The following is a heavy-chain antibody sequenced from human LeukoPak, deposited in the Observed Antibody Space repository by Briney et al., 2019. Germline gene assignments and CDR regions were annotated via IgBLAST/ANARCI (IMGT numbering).Heavy chain of an antibody. V-gene: IGHV3-23*01. CDR1: GFTFSSYA. D-gene: IGHD3-22*01. J-gene: IGHJ5*02. CDR2: ISGSGGST. CDR3: AKDPYYYDSSGYYWEGNWFDP. Sequence: GGSLRLSCAASGFTFSSYAMSWVRQAPGKGLEWVSAISGSGGSTYYADSVKGRLTISRDNSKNTLYLQMNSLRAEDTAVYYCAKDPYYYDSSGYYWEGNWFDPWGQGTLVTVSS.